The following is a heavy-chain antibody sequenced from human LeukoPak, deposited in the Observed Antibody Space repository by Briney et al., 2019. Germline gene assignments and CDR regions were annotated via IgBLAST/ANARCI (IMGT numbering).Heavy chain of an antibody. J-gene: IGHJ5*02. D-gene: IGHD3-22*01. Sequence: ASVKVSCKASGYTFTGYYMHWVRQAPGQGLEWMGWINPNSGGTNYAQKFQGRVTMTRDTSISTAYMELSRLRSDDTAVYYCARQLNYYDSSGYYGGFDPWGQGTLVTVSS. CDR3: ARQLNYYDSSGYYGGFDP. CDR2: INPNSGGT. CDR1: GYTFTGYY. V-gene: IGHV1-2*02.